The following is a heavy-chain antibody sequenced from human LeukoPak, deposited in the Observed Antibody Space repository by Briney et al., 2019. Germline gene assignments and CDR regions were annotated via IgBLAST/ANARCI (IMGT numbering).Heavy chain of an antibody. V-gene: IGHV3-53*01. CDR2: IYSGGST. D-gene: IGHD4-23*01. Sequence: PGGSLRLSCAASGFTVSSNYMSWVRQAPGKGLEWVSVIYSGGSTYYADSVKGRFTISRDNSKNTLYLQMNSLRAEDTAVYYCARATTRESRHGNSTSRYYYYYGMDVWGQGTTVTVSS. CDR1: GFTVSSNY. CDR3: ARATTRESRHGNSTSRYYYYYGMDV. J-gene: IGHJ6*02.